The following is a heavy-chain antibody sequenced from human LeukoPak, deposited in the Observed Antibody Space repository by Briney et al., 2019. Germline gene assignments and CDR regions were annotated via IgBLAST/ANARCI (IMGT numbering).Heavy chain of an antibody. V-gene: IGHV1-2*02. D-gene: IGHD3-10*01. Sequence: ASVKVSCKAFGYTFTGYYMHWVRHAPGQGLEWMGWINPNSGGTNYAQKFQGRVTMTRDTSISTAYMELSRLRSDDTAVYYCARGARVTMVPGGPRYYFDYWGQGTLVTVSS. J-gene: IGHJ4*02. CDR1: GYTFTGYY. CDR2: INPNSGGT. CDR3: ARGARVTMVPGGPRYYFDY.